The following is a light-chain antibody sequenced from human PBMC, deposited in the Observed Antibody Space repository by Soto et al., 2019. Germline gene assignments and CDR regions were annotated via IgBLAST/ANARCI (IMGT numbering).Light chain of an antibody. CDR2: EVS. CDR1: SSDIGGYKF. Sequence: QSALTQPPSAAGSPGQSVTISCTGTSSDIGGYKFVSWYQQHPGKAPKLMIYEVSKRPSGGPDRFSGSKSGNTASLNVSGLQADDEADYYCSSYAGSNNVLFGGGTKLTVL. CDR3: SSYAGSNNVL. V-gene: IGLV2-8*01. J-gene: IGLJ2*01.